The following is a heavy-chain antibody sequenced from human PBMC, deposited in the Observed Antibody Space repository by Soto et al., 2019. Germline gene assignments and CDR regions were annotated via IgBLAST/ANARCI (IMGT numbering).Heavy chain of an antibody. V-gene: IGHV1-18*01. CDR2: ISAYNGNT. CDR3: ARDLPPVDY. J-gene: IGHJ4*02. CDR1: GYTFSSYH. Sequence: QIQLVQSGAEVKKPGASVKVSCKASGYTFSSYHITWVRQAPGQGLEWMGWISAYNGNTNYAQNLQGRVTMTTDPATSTAYMELRSLRSDDTAVYYCARDLPPVDYWGQGTRVNVSS.